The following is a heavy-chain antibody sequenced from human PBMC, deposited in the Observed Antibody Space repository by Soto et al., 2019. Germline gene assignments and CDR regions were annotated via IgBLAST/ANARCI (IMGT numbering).Heavy chain of an antibody. D-gene: IGHD5-12*01. Sequence: GESLKISCQGSGYTFTTYWVGWVRQRPGKGLDWLGNIYPGSSDVKYSPSFQGQVTISVDKSISTAYLPWNSLKAPDTAVYYCERQNYAGYGGYDSAFDTWGQGTLVTVSS. CDR1: GYTFTTYW. CDR2: IYPGSSDV. CDR3: ERQNYAGYGGYDSAFDT. J-gene: IGHJ4*02. V-gene: IGHV5-51*01.